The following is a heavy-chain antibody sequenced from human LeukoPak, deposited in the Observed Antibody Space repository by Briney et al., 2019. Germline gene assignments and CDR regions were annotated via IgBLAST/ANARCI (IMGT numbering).Heavy chain of an antibody. D-gene: IGHD4-17*01. J-gene: IGHJ4*02. CDR3: AKARNYYGVEGHFDY. V-gene: IGHV3-23*01. Sequence: GGSLRLSCAASGFTFSSYAMSWVRQAPGKGLEWVSAISGSGGSTYYADSVKGRFTISRDNSKNTLYLQMNSLRAEDTAVYYCAKARNYYGVEGHFDYWGQGTLVTVSS. CDR2: ISGSGGST. CDR1: GFTFSSYA.